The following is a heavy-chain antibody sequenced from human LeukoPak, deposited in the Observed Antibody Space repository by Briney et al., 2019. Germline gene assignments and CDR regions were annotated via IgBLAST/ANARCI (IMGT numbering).Heavy chain of an antibody. V-gene: IGHV4-39*01. CDR2: IYYSGST. J-gene: IGHJ6*03. D-gene: IGHD5-18*01. CDR3: VRLYSFGLHYYYYMDV. Sequence: SETPSLTCTVSGGSISSSSYYWGWIRQPPGKGLEWIGNIYYSGSTYYNPSLKSRVTISVDTSKNQFSLKLSSVTAADTAVYFCVRLYSFGLHYYYYMDVWGKGTTVTISS. CDR1: GGSISSSSYY.